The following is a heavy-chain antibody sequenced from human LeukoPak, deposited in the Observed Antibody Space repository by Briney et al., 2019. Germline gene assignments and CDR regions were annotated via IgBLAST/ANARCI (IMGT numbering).Heavy chain of an antibody. Sequence: ASVKVSCKASGGSFNNYVINWVRQAPGQGLEWVGRIIPLFATTNYPQNFQGRLTITADKSTNTAYMELSRLTSEDTAVYYCAGDPTTVTPGYWGQGTLVTVSS. D-gene: IGHD4-17*01. J-gene: IGHJ4*02. CDR3: AGDPTTVTPGY. CDR2: IIPLFATT. V-gene: IGHV1-69*06. CDR1: GGSFNNYV.